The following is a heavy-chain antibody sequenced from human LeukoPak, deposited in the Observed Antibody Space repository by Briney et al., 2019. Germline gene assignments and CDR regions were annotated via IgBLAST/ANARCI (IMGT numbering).Heavy chain of an antibody. CDR2: IYYGGST. D-gene: IGHD5-18*01. CDR3: ARVHSNYLQLWLSHFDY. J-gene: IGHJ4*02. Sequence: SETLSLTCTVSGGSVSSSSFYWGWIRQPPGKGLEWIGTIYYGGSTYYNPSLKSRVTISVDTSKNQFSLRLSSVTAADTAVYYCARVHSNYLQLWLSHFDYWGQGTLVTVSS. CDR1: GGSVSSSSFY. V-gene: IGHV4-39*01.